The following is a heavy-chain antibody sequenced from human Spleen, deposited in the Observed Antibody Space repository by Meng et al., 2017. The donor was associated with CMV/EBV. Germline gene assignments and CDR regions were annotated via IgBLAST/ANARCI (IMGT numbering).Heavy chain of an antibody. CDR2: IYPGDSDT. V-gene: IGHV5-51*01. Sequence: GGSLRLSCKGSGYSFTSYWIGWVRQMPGKGLEWMGIIYPGDSDTRYSPSFQGQVTISADKSISTAYLQWSSLKASDTAMYYCARQERSWSGYYYYYGMDVWGQGTTVTVSS. CDR1: GYSFTSYW. J-gene: IGHJ6*02. CDR3: ARQERSWSGYYYYYGMDV. D-gene: IGHD3-3*01.